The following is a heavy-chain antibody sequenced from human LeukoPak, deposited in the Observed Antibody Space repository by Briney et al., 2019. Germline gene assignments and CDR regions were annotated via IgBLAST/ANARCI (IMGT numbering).Heavy chain of an antibody. CDR2: IKQDGSEK. D-gene: IGHD6-19*01. V-gene: IGHV3-7*05. CDR1: GFTFSTYG. CDR3: ARDYPPPPVAGPYYFDY. Sequence: GGSLRLSCAASGFTFSTYGMGWVRQAPGKGLEWVANIKQDGSEKYYVDSVKGRFTISRDNAKNSLYLHMNSLRAEDTAVYYCARDYPPPPVAGPYYFDYWGQGTLVTVSS. J-gene: IGHJ4*02.